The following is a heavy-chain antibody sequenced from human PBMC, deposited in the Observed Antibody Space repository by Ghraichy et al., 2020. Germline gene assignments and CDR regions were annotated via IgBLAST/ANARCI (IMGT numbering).Heavy chain of an antibody. J-gene: IGHJ5*02. CDR1: GFSLSTSGVG. Sequence: SGPTLVKPTQTLTLTYTFSGFSLSTSGVGVGWIRQPPGKALEWLALIYWDDDNLYSPSLKSRLTITKDTSKNQVVLTMTNMDPVDTATYYCAHSRSYDILTSYFEGFDPWGQGTLVTVSS. D-gene: IGHD3-9*01. CDR3: AHSRSYDILTSYFEGFDP. V-gene: IGHV2-5*02. CDR2: IYWDDDN.